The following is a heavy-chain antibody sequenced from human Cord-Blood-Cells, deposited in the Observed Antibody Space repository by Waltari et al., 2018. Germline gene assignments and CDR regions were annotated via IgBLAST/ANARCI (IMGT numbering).Heavy chain of an antibody. Sequence: QVQLVESGGGVVQPGRSLRLSCAASGFTFSSYGMHWVRQAPGTGLEWVAVISYDGSNKYYADSVKGRFTISRDNSKNTLYLQMNSLRAEDTAVYYCAKDRVILQIPGPYYFDYWSQGTLVTVSS. V-gene: IGHV3-30*18. CDR3: AKDRVILQIPGPYYFDY. CDR2: ISYDGSNK. D-gene: IGHD2-2*01. J-gene: IGHJ4*02. CDR1: GFTFSSYG.